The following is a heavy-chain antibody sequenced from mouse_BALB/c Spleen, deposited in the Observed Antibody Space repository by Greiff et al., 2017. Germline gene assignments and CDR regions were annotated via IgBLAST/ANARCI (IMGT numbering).Heavy chain of an antibody. CDR2: ILPGSGST. CDR1: GYTFSSYW. CDR3: ARSGGNDGFYAMDY. Sequence: VQLQQSGAELMKPGASVKISCKATGYTFSSYWIEWVKQRPGHGLEWIGEILPGSGSTNYNEKFKGKATFTADTSSNTAYMQLSSLTSEDSAVYYCARSGGNDGFYAMDYWGQGTSVTVSS. D-gene: IGHD2-2*01. J-gene: IGHJ4*01. V-gene: IGHV1-9*01.